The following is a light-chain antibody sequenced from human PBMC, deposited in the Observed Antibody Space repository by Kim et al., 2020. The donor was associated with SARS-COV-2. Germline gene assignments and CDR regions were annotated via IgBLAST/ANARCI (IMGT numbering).Light chain of an antibody. J-gene: IGKJ2*01. V-gene: IGKV3-11*01. Sequence: LSPGETATLSCRASQSVSNFLAWYQQKPGQAPRLLIYDASNSAPGIPARFSASGSETDFTLTISSLEPEDFAVYYCQQRTNWPPFTFGQGTKLEI. CDR3: QQRTNWPPFT. CDR1: QSVSNF. CDR2: DAS.